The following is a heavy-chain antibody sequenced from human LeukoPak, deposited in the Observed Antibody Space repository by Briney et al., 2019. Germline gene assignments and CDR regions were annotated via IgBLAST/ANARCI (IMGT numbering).Heavy chain of an antibody. CDR2: INTYNGNT. CDR3: AREGYYGVNKFFDY. V-gene: IGHV1-18*01. D-gene: IGHD4-23*01. J-gene: IGHJ4*02. CDR1: GYTFTNYG. Sequence: GASVKVSCKASGYTFTNYGINWVRQAPGEGLEWMGWINTYNGNTHYAQKVQGRVTMTTDTSTSTAYMELRSLRSDDTAMYYCAREGYYGVNKFFDYWGQGTLVTVSS.